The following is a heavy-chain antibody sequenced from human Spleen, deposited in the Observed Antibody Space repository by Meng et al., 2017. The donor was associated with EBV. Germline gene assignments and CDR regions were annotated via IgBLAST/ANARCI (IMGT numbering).Heavy chain of an antibody. Sequence: QVQLQESGPGLVKPSETLSPTCAVSGDSISSTDWWSWVRQPPGKGLEWIAEIHHSGGTNYNPSLESRVTMSVDKSRNQFSLMLSSVTAADTAVYYCVGNGYYSLDDWGQGTLVTVSS. CDR1: GDSISSTDW. V-gene: IGHV4-4*02. CDR2: IHHSGGT. J-gene: IGHJ4*02. D-gene: IGHD3-22*01. CDR3: VGNGYYSLDD.